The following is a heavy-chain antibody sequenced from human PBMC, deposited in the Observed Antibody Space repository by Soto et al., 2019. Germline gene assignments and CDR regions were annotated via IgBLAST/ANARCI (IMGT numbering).Heavy chain of an antibody. CDR2: IHSSGTT. Sequence: SETLSLTCTVSSGSINSFYWAWMRQPAGKGLEWIGRIHSSGTTNYNPSLSSRVTMPVDPSKNQFSLRLTSVTAADTAVYYCARDRIIGTSYSDYWGQGILVTVS. CDR3: ARDRIIGTSYSDY. V-gene: IGHV4-4*07. D-gene: IGHD1-7*01. J-gene: IGHJ4*02. CDR1: SGSINSFY.